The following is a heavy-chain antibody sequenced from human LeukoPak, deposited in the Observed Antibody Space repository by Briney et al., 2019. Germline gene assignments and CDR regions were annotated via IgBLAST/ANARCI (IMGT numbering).Heavy chain of an antibody. CDR1: GYTFTGYY. J-gene: IGHJ3*02. D-gene: IGHD5-18*01. CDR3: ARPGYSYGSSWAFDI. V-gene: IGHV1-2*02. CDR2: INPNSGGT. Sequence: GASVKVSCKASGYTFTGYYMHWVRQAPGQGLEWMGWINPNSGGTNYAQKFQGRVTMTRDTSISTAYMELSRLRSDDTAVYYCARPGYSYGSSWAFDIWGQGTMVTVSS.